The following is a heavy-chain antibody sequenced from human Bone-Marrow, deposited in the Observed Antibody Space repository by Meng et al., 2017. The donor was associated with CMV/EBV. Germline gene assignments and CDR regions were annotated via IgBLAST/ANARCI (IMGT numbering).Heavy chain of an antibody. CDR3: AKARVVGWVSSGWYFDWFYA. CDR1: GFIFSSFD. Sequence: GESLKISCAASGFIFSSFDMHWVRQAPGKGLEWVAFIRHDGGDKYYRDSLKGRLTISRDDSKDTLYMEMKSLRVEDTAVYYCAKARVVGWVSSGWYFDWFYAWGQGTPVTVSS. CDR2: IRHDGGDK. D-gene: IGHD6-19*01. V-gene: IGHV3-30*02. J-gene: IGHJ5*02.